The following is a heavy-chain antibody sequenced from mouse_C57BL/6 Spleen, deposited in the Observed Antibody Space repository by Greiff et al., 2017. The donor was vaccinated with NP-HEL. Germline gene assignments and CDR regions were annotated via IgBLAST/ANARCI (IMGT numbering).Heavy chain of an antibody. V-gene: IGHV1-81*01. D-gene: IGHD2-2*01. CDR2: IYPRSGNT. J-gene: IGHJ1*03. CDR3: ARGGYNWYFDV. CDR1: GYTFTSYG. Sequence: QVQLQQSGAELARPGASVKLSCKASGYTFTSYGISWVKQRTGQGLEWIGEIYPRSGNTYYNEKFKGKATLTADKSSSTAYMELRSLTSEDSAVYFCARGGYNWYFDVWGTGTTVTVSS.